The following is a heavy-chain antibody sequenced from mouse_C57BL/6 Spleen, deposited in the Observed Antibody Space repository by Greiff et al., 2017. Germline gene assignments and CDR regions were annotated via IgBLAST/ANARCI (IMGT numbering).Heavy chain of an antibody. D-gene: IGHD2-5*01. V-gene: IGHV1-82*01. CDR2: IYPGDGDT. CDR3: AEDYYSNYGYYAMDY. J-gene: IGHJ4*01. CDR1: GYAFSSSR. Sequence: VKLVESGPELVKPGASVKISCKASGYAFSSSRMNWVKQRPGKGLEWIGRIYPGDGDTNYNGKFKGKATLTADKSSSTAYMQLSSLTSEDSAVYFCAEDYYSNYGYYAMDYWGQGTSVTVSS.